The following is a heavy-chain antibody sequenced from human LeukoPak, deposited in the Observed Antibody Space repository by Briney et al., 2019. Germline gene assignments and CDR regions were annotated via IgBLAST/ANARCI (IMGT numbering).Heavy chain of an antibody. CDR3: AKELGRGSSWHNYYYYGLDV. J-gene: IGHJ6*02. V-gene: IGHV3-30*18. CDR2: ISYDGSNK. CDR1: GFTFSSYG. D-gene: IGHD6-13*01. Sequence: GGSLRLSCAASGFTFSSYGMHWVRQASGRGLEWVAVISYDGSNKYYGDSVKGRFTISRDNSKNTLYLQMNSLRAEDTAVYYCAKELGRGSSWHNYYYYGLDVWGQGTTVTVSS.